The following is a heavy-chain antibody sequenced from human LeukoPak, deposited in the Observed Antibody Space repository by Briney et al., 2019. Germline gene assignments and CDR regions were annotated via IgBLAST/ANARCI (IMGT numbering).Heavy chain of an antibody. Sequence: LRLSXXXSGFTFSSYAMTWVRQAPGKGLEWVSAISGSGGTTYYADSVKGRFTISRDNSKNTLFLQMNSLRAEDTAVYTCAKGAGYSSGWLNWFDPWGQGTLVTVSS. J-gene: IGHJ5*02. CDR3: AKGAGYSSGWLNWFDP. D-gene: IGHD6-19*01. CDR2: ISGSGGTT. CDR1: GFTFSSYA. V-gene: IGHV3-23*01.